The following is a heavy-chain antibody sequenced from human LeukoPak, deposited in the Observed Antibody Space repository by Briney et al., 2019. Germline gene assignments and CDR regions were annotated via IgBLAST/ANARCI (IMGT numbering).Heavy chain of an antibody. V-gene: IGHV1-2*02. CDR1: GYTFTGYY. Sequence: ASVKVSCKASGYTFTGYYMHWVRQAPGQGLEYMGWINPNSGGTNYAQKLQGRVTMTTDTSTSTAYMELRSLRSDDTAVYYCARDVTGATTDLDYWGQGTLVTVSS. J-gene: IGHJ4*02. CDR2: INPNSGGT. D-gene: IGHD1-26*01. CDR3: ARDVTGATTDLDY.